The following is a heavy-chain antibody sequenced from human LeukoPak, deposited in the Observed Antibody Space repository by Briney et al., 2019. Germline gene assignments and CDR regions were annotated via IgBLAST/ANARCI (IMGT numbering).Heavy chain of an antibody. J-gene: IGHJ4*02. CDR2: IKHSGST. CDR3: ARGGDSSGSKGDDY. Sequence: PSETLSLTCAVYGGSFSGYYWSWIRQPPGKGLEWIGEIKHSGSTNYNPSLKSRVTISVDTSKNQFSLKLSSVTAADTAVYYCARGGDSSGSKGDDYWGQGTLVTVSS. V-gene: IGHV4-34*01. D-gene: IGHD3-22*01. CDR1: GGSFSGYY.